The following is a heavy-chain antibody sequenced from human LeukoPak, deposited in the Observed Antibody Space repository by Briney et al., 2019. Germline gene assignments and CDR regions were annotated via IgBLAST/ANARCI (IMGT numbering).Heavy chain of an antibody. J-gene: IGHJ4*02. Sequence: TSETLSLTCTVSGDSVSSYYWSWIRQPPGKGLEWLGYIYYSGSTNYNPSLESRVTISVDSSKNQFSLTLSSLTAADTAVYYCARHSSLGHFDFWGQGTLVTVSS. CDR3: ARHSSLGHFDF. CDR1: GDSVSSYY. CDR2: IYYSGST. V-gene: IGHV4-59*08.